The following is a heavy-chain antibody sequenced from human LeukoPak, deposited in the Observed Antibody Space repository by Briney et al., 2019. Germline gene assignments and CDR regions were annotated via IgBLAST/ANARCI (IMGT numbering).Heavy chain of an antibody. CDR1: GGSISNYF. J-gene: IGHJ4*02. Sequence: SETLSLTCNVSGGSISNYFWSWIRQPAEKGLEWIGRIHASGSTNYSPSLKSRVTMSVDTSTNQFPLKLISVTAADTAIYYCARENRDDGDNRGRFFDYWGQGNLVTVSS. CDR2: IHASGST. D-gene: IGHD4-17*01. CDR3: ARENRDDGDNRGRFFDY. V-gene: IGHV4-4*07.